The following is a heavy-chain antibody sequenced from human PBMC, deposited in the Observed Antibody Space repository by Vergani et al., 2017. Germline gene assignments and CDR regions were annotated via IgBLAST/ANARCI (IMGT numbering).Heavy chain of an antibody. CDR2: IYYSGST. CDR3: ARDTLNAIDY. CDR1: GGSVSSGSYY. D-gene: IGHD2-15*01. V-gene: IGHV4-61*01. Sequence: QVQLQESGPGLVKPSETLSLTCTVSGGSVSSGSYYWSWIRQPPGKGLEWIGYIYYSGSTNYNPSLKSRVTISVDTSKNQFSLKLSSVTAADTALYYCARDTLNAIDYWGQGSLVTVSS. J-gene: IGHJ4*02.